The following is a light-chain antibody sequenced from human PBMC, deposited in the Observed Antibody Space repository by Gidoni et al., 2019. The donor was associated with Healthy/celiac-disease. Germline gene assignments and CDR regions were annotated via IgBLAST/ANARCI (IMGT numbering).Light chain of an antibody. CDR2: DAS. Sequence: DIQMTQSPSSLSASVGDRVTITCRASQSISSLLNWYQQKPGKAPKLLIYDASSLQSGVPSRCSSGGSATDDTIIISSRQPEDYATNYCQQSYSTIGNTFGEGTKLEIK. J-gene: IGKJ2*01. CDR3: QQSYSTIGNT. V-gene: IGKV1-39*01. CDR1: QSISSL.